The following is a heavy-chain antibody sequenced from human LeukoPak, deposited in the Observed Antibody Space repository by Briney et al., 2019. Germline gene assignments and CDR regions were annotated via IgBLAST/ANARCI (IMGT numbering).Heavy chain of an antibody. J-gene: IGHJ3*01. D-gene: IGHD3-16*01. CDR3: ARGRASAFDV. CDR1: GDTVSTSGVA. Sequence: SQTLSLTCAISGDTVSTSGVAWNWVRQSPSRGLEWLGRTYYTSKWNTDYAVSVKSRIVVNPDTSKNQFSLQLKTVTSEDTAVYYGARGRASAFDVGGQGTMVTVSS. CDR2: TYYTSKWNT. V-gene: IGHV6-1*01.